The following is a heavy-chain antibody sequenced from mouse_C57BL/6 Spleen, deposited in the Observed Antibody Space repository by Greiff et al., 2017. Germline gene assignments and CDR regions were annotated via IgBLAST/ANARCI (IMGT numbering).Heavy chain of an antibody. CDR1: GYTFTSYW. J-gene: IGHJ4*01. CDR3: ARGYGSSYYAMDY. V-gene: IGHV1-50*01. CDR2: IDPSDSST. D-gene: IGHD1-1*01. Sequence: QVQLQQPGAELVKPGASVKLSCKASGYTFTSYWMQWVKQRPGQGLEWIGEIDPSDSSTNYNQKFKGKATLTVDTSSSTAYMQLSSLTSEDSAVYYCARGYGSSYYAMDYWGQGTSVTVSS.